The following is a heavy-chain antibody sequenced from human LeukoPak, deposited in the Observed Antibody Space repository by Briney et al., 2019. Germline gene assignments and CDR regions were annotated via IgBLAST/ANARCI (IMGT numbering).Heavy chain of an antibody. V-gene: IGHV4-39*01. D-gene: IGHD3-9*01. CDR1: GGSISSYY. Sequence: KSSETLSLTCTVSGGSISSYYWGWIRQPPGKGLEWIGSIYYSGSTYYNPSLKSRVTISVDTSKNQFSLKLSSVTAADTAVYYCARHVMRYDILTGRFFDYWGQGTLVTVSS. CDR2: IYYSGST. J-gene: IGHJ4*02. CDR3: ARHVMRYDILTGRFFDY.